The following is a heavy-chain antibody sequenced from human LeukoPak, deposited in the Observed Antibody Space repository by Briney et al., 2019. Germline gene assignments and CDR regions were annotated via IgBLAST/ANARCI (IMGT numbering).Heavy chain of an antibody. V-gene: IGHV1-69*04. D-gene: IGHD3-3*01. CDR3: AREAFGVAPGNWFDP. J-gene: IGHJ5*02. Sequence: GASVKVSCKASGGTFSSYAISWVRQAPGQGLEWMGRIIPILGIANYAQKFQGRVTITADKSTSTAYMELSSLRSEDTAVYYCAREAFGVAPGNWFDPWGQGTLVTVSS. CDR2: IIPILGIA. CDR1: GGTFSSYA.